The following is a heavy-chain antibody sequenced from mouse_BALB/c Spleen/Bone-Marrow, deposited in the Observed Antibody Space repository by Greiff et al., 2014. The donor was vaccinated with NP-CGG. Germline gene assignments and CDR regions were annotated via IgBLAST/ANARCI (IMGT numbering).Heavy chain of an antibody. D-gene: IGHD4-1*01. CDR1: GYTFTTYY. CDR2: INPNNGGT. J-gene: IGHJ2*01. CDR3: TGRRTWDFDY. Sequence: QVQLQQSGAELVKPGTSVKLSCKASGYTFTTYYMYWVKQRPGQGLEWIGEINPNNGGTNFKEKFKSKATLTVDKSSSTAYMQLSSLTAEDSAVYCCTGRRTWDFDYWGQGTTLTVSS. V-gene: IGHV1S81*02.